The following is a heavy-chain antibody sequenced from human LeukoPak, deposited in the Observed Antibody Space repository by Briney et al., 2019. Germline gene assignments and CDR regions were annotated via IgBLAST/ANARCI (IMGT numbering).Heavy chain of an antibody. V-gene: IGHV3-74*01. CDR1: GFTFSDSW. CDR3: GRDDQYYYDSSGYYLFDY. CDR2: MNRDGSTT. J-gene: IGHJ4*02. D-gene: IGHD3-22*01. Sequence: GGSLRLSCAASGFTFSDSWMNWVRQPPGKGLVWVSRMNRDGSTTNYADSVKGRFTISRDNAKNSLYLQMNSLRAEDTAVYYCGRDDQYYYDSSGYYLFDYWGQGTLVTVSS.